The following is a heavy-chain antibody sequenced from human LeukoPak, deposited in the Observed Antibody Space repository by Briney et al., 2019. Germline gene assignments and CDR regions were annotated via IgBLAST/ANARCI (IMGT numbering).Heavy chain of an antibody. Sequence: GGSLRLSCAASGFTFSSSWMHWVRQAPGKGLVWVSRINPDESTTTYADSVKGRFTISRDNAKNTLYLQMNSLRAEDTAVYYCASRGNYYDSSGYPLPFDYWGQGTLVTVSS. D-gene: IGHD3-22*01. V-gene: IGHV3-74*01. CDR1: GFTFSSSW. CDR3: ASRGNYYDSSGYPLPFDY. J-gene: IGHJ4*02. CDR2: INPDESTT.